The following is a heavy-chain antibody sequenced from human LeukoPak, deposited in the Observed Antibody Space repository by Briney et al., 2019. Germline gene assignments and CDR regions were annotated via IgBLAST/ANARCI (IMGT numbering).Heavy chain of an antibody. Sequence: GGSLRLFCAASGFTFSSYGMHWVRQAPGKGLEWVAVISYDGSNKYYADSVKGRFTISRDNSKNTLYLQMNSLRAEDTAVYYCAKNPGGSYSGTMDVWGQGTTVTVSS. CDR2: ISYDGSNK. D-gene: IGHD1-26*01. CDR3: AKNPGGSYSGTMDV. CDR1: GFTFSSYG. V-gene: IGHV3-30*18. J-gene: IGHJ6*02.